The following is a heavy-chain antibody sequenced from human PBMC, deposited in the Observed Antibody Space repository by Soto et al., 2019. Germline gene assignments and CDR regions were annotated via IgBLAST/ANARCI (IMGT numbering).Heavy chain of an antibody. CDR2: IFYSGST. J-gene: IGHJ4*02. V-gene: IGHV4-39*01. CDR3: ARRYGWLYFDY. Sequence: SETLSLTSTVSGESSSSSNYCWGWIRQPPGKGLEWIGTIFYSGSTYYNPSLKSRVTISVDTSKNQFSLRLISVTAADTALYYCARRYGWLYFDYWGQGSLVTVSS. D-gene: IGHD6-19*01. CDR1: GESSSSSNYC.